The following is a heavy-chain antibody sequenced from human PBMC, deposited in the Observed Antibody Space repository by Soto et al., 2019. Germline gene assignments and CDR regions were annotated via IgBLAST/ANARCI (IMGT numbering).Heavy chain of an antibody. D-gene: IGHD3-10*01. CDR2: IRSKAYGGTT. J-gene: IGHJ6*02. CDR1: GFTFGDYA. CDR3: TRVPLWFGELLYGMDV. V-gene: IGHV3-49*03. Sequence: GGSLRLSCTASGFTFGDYAMSWFRQAPGKGLEWVGFIRSKAYGGTTEYAASVKGRFTISRDDSKSIAYLQMNSLKTEDTAVYYCTRVPLWFGELLYGMDVWGQGTTVTVSS.